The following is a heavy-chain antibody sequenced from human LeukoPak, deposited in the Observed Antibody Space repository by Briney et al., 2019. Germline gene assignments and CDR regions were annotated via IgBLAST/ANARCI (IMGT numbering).Heavy chain of an antibody. D-gene: IGHD4-17*01. CDR1: GGFISSCSYY. J-gene: IGHJ4*02. V-gene: IGHV4-39*01. CDR2: IYYSGST. CDR3: ARHETTVPYFDY. Sequence: SETLSLTFTVSGGFISSCSYYWGWIRQPPGKGLEWIGSIYYSGSTYYNPSLKSRVTISVDTSKNQFSLKLSSVTAADTAVYYCARHETTVPYFDYWGQGTLVTVSS.